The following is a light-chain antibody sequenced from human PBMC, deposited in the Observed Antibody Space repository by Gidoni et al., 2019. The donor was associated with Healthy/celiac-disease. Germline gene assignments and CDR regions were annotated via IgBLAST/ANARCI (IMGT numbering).Light chain of an antibody. CDR2: AAS. CDR1: QGISSY. CDR3: QQYYSYPRT. J-gene: IGKJ1*01. V-gene: IGKV1-8*01. Sequence: AIRMTQSPSSFSASTGDRVTITCRASQGISSYLAWYQQKPGKAPKLLSYAASTLQSGVPSRFSGSGSGTEFTLTISCLQSEDFATYYCQQYYSYPRTFGQGTKVEIK.